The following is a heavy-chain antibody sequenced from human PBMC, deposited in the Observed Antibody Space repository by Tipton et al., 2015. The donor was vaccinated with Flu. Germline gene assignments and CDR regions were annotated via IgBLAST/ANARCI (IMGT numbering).Heavy chain of an antibody. J-gene: IGHJ4*02. CDR1: GFDFTYYW. CDR3: ARSSRWEQLLYFDF. Sequence: QLVQSGAEVKQPGESLKISCESSGFDFTYYWIGWVRQRPGKGLEWMGIIFAGDSDVRYSPSFQGQATISVDRSVSSAFLQLNSLKASDTAIYYCARSSRWEQLLYFDFWGQGTLVTVSS. V-gene: IGHV5-51*03. D-gene: IGHD1-26*01. CDR2: IFAGDSDV.